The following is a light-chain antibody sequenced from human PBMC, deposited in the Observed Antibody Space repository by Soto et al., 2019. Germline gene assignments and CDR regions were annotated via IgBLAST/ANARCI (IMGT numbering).Light chain of an antibody. V-gene: IGKV3-20*01. J-gene: IGKJ2*01. Sequence: ETVLTQSPGALSLSPGERATLSCRASQSVSSSCLAWYQQKPGQAPRLVIYGASSRATGIPDRLSGSGSGADFTLTISGLEPEDFAVYYCQLYVSSLPGYTFGQGTKLEIK. CDR3: QLYVSSLPGYT. CDR1: QSVSSSC. CDR2: GAS.